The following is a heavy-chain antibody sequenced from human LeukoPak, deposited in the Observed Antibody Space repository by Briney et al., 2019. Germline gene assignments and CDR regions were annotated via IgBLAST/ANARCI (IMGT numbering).Heavy chain of an antibody. CDR3: ARKLVFDY. V-gene: IGHV1-18*04. D-gene: IGHD1-1*01. Sequence: ASVTVSCKASGYTFASNSISGISWVRQAPGQGLEWMGWINPYNGNTKYAQKFQGRVTLTTDTSTSTAYMELRSLRSDDTAVYYCARKLVFDYWGQGTLVTVSS. CDR2: INPYNGNT. J-gene: IGHJ4*02. CDR1: GYTFASNSISG.